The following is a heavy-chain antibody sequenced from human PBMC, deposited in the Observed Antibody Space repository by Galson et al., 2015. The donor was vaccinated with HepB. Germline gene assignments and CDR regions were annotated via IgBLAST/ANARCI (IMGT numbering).Heavy chain of an antibody. CDR1: GFSLSTSRDG. Sequence: PALVKPTQTLTLTCTFSGFSLSTSRDGVGWIRQPPGKALEWLALLYWDGDMRYSPSLKSRLTITKDTSKDQVVLTMTNMDPVDTAIYYCAHRRWDSSGWYGNWFDSWGQGTLVTVSS. D-gene: IGHD6-19*01. CDR3: AHRRWDSSGWYGNWFDS. CDR2: LYWDGDM. V-gene: IGHV2-5*02. J-gene: IGHJ5*01.